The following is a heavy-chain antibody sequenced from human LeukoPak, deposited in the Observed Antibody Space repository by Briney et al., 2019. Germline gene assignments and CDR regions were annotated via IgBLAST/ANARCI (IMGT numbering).Heavy chain of an antibody. Sequence: ASVKVSCKASGGTFSSYAISWVRQAPGQGLEWVGGIIPVFGAANYAPRFQGRVTITADESTSTAYMDLYSLRSEDTAVYYCAGGREITMIATRYYFDYWGQGTLVTVSS. CDR2: IIPVFGAA. D-gene: IGHD3-22*01. J-gene: IGHJ4*02. V-gene: IGHV1-69*13. CDR1: GGTFSSYA. CDR3: AGGREITMIATRYYFDY.